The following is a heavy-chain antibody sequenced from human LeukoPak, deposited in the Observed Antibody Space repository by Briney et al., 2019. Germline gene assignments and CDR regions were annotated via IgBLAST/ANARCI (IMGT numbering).Heavy chain of an antibody. J-gene: IGHJ6*02. CDR1: GFTFSSYS. Sequence: PGGSLRLSCAASGFTFSSYSMNWVRQAPGKGLEWVSSISSSSSYIYYADSVKGRFTISRDNAKNSLYLQMSSLRAEDTAVYYCARARGVIIHYYYYGMDVWGQGTTVTVSS. V-gene: IGHV3-21*01. CDR3: ARARGVIIHYYYYGMDV. D-gene: IGHD3-10*01. CDR2: ISSSSSYI.